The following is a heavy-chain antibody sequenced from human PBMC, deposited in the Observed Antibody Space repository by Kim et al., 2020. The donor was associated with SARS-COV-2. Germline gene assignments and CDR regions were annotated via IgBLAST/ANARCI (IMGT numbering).Heavy chain of an antibody. CDR1: GGTFSSYA. J-gene: IGHJ4*02. V-gene: IGHV1-69*04. CDR3: ARAALYRDYEEGYLDY. D-gene: IGHD4-17*01. Sequence: SVKVSCKASGGTFSSYAISWVRQAPGQGLEWMGRIIPIFGIANYAQNFQGRVTITADKSTSTAYMELSSLRSEETAVVYCARAALYRDYEEGYLDYWGQ. CDR2: IIPIFGIA.